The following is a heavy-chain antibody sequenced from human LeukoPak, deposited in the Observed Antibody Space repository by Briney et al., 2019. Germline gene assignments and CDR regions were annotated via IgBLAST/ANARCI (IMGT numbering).Heavy chain of an antibody. V-gene: IGHV3-30*18. CDR1: GFTFSSYG. Sequence: GGSPRLSCAASGFTFSSYGMHWVRQAPGKGLEWVAVISYDGSNKYYADSVKGRFTISRDNSKNTLYLQMNSLRAEDTAVYYCAKDGTGSGSSLYGMDVWGQGTTVTVSS. CDR2: ISYDGSNK. J-gene: IGHJ6*02. D-gene: IGHD3-10*01. CDR3: AKDGTGSGSSLYGMDV.